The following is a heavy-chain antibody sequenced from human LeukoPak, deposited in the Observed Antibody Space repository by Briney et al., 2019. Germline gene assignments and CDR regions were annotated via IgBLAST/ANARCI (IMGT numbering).Heavy chain of an antibody. V-gene: IGHV4-59*01. D-gene: IGHD4-11*01. CDR3: ARGFDCSNYRGYAFDI. CDR2: IYYSGST. Sequence: SETLSLTCTVSGGSISSYYWSWIRQPPGKGLEWIGYIYYSGSTNYNPPLKSRVTISVDTSKNQFSLKLSSVTAADTAVYYCARGFDCSNYRGYAFDIWGQGTMVTVSS. J-gene: IGHJ3*02. CDR1: GGSISSYY.